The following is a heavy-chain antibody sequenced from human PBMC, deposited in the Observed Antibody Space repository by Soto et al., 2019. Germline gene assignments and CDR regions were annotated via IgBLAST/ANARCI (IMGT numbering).Heavy chain of an antibody. D-gene: IGHD6-19*01. J-gene: IGHJ6*02. V-gene: IGHV4-34*01. CDR1: GDSLRGQS. CDR2: LDQSGGT. CDR3: AREDSNGWSGESLDV. Sequence: ESLSLTCSVVGDSLRGQSWNWIRQSPGKGLEWIGELDQSGGTNYNPSLKSRAIISDDTSKNQFSLTLTSVTAADTAVYYCAREDSNGWSGESLDVWGQGTKVTVYS.